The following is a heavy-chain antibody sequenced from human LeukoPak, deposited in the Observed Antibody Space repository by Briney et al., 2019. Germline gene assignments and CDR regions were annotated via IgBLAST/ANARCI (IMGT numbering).Heavy chain of an antibody. CDR2: ISGSGGST. D-gene: IGHD5-18*01. Sequence: GGSLRLSCAASGFTFSSYAMSWDRQAPGKGLEWVSAISGSGGSTYYADSVKGRFTISRDNSKNTLYLQMNSLRAEDTAVYYCAKRVQLWLHYYYYGMDVWGKGTTVTVSS. CDR1: GFTFSSYA. J-gene: IGHJ6*04. V-gene: IGHV3-23*01. CDR3: AKRVQLWLHYYYYGMDV.